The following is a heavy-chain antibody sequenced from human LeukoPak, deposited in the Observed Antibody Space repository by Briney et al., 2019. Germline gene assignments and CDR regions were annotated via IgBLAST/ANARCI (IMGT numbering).Heavy chain of an antibody. CDR2: LSYDGTNT. J-gene: IGHJ4*02. CDR1: GFTFSSYS. Sequence: PGRSLRLSCVASGFTFSSYSMQWVRQTPGKGLEGVGILSYDGTNTYYGESVKGRFTISRDNSQNTVYLQMNSLRAEDTAVYYCAKGGTSVTRYVDYWGQGTLVTVSS. CDR3: AKGGTSVTRYVDY. V-gene: IGHV3-30*18. D-gene: IGHD4-17*01.